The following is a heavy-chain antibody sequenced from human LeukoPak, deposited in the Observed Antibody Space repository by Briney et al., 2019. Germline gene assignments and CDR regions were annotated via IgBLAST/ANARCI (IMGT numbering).Heavy chain of an antibody. CDR3: ATDPTTPGHYYYMDV. V-gene: IGHV1-69-2*01. J-gene: IGHJ6*03. Sequence: ASVKISCKVSGYTFTDYYMHWVQQAPGKGLEWMGLVEPEDGETIYAEKFQGRVTITADTSTDTAYMELSSLRSEDTAVYYCATDPTTPGHYYYMDVWGKGTTVTVSS. CDR2: VEPEDGET. D-gene: IGHD1-1*01. CDR1: GYTFTDYY.